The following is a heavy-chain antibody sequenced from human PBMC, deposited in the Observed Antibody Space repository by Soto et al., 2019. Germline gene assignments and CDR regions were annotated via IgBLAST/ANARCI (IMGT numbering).Heavy chain of an antibody. CDR3: AKTHSGYDDDAFDI. Sequence: EVQLVESGGGLVQPGRSLRLSCAASGFTFDDYAMHWVRQAPGKGLGWVSGISWNSGSIGYADSVKGRFTISRDNAKNSLYLQMNSLRAEDTALYYCAKTHSGYDDDAFDIWGQGTMVTVSS. CDR2: ISWNSGSI. CDR1: GFTFDDYA. D-gene: IGHD5-12*01. V-gene: IGHV3-9*01. J-gene: IGHJ3*02.